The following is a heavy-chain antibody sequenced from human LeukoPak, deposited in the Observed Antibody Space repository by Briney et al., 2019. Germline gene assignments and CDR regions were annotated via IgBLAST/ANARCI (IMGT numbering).Heavy chain of an antibody. V-gene: IGHV4-34*01. CDR2: IYYSGST. J-gene: IGHJ4*02. CDR3: ARESVSSFDY. Sequence: SETLSLTCAVYGGSFSGYYWSWIRQPPGKGLEWIGSIYYSGSTYYNPSLKSRVTISVDTSKNQFSLKLSSVTAADTAVYYCARESVSSFDYWGQGTLVTVSS. D-gene: IGHD5/OR15-5a*01. CDR1: GGSFSGYY.